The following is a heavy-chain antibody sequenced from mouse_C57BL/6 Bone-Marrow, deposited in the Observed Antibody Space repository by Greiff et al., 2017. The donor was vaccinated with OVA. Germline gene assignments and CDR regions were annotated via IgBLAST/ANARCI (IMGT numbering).Heavy chain of an antibody. CDR2: ISYDGSN. V-gene: IGHV3-6*01. D-gene: IGHD6-1*01. Sequence: EVQRVESGPGLVKPSQSLSLTCSVTGYSITSGYYWNWIRQFPGNKLEWMGYISYDGSNNYNPSLKNRISITRDTSKNQFFLKLNSVTTEDTATYYCARWQSSWFAYWGQGTLVTVSA. CDR1: GYSITSGYY. J-gene: IGHJ3*01. CDR3: ARWQSSWFAY.